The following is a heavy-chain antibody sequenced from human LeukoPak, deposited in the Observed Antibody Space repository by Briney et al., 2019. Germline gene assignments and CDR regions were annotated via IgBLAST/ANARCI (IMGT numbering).Heavy chain of an antibody. J-gene: IGHJ3*02. D-gene: IGHD1-26*01. CDR3: ARVRVLSGSLNFDAFDI. V-gene: IGHV3-53*01. Sequence: GGSLRLSCAASGFTVSSNYMSWVRQAPGKGLEWVSVIYSGGSTYYADSVKGRFTISRDNSKNTLYLQMNSLRAEDTAVYYCARVRVLSGSLNFDAFDIWGQGTMVTVSS. CDR2: IYSGGST. CDR1: GFTVSSNY.